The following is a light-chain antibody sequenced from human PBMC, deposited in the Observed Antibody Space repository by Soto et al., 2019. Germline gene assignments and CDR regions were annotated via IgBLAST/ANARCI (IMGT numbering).Light chain of an antibody. CDR3: ISYSSSATTEV. CDR1: SSDIGPYNY. Sequence: QSVLTQPASVSGSPGQSITISCIGTSSDIGPYNYVSWYQQHPDKAPKLILYEVTNRPSGVSDGFSGSKSGNAAFLTFSGPQAEDESDYYCISYSSSATTEVFGPGTKVTVL. V-gene: IGLV2-14*01. CDR2: EVT. J-gene: IGLJ1*01.